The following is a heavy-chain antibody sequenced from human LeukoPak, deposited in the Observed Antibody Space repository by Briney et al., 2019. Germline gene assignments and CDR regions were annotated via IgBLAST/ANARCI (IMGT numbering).Heavy chain of an antibody. CDR2: IHSGGST. CDR3: ATPAPYCSGGSCYWYYGMDV. CDR1: GFTVSSNY. Sequence: PGGSLGLSCAASGFTVSSNYMSWVRQAPGKGLEWVSVIHSGGSTYYADTVKGRFTISRDNSKNTLYLQMNSLRAEDTAVYYCATPAPYCSGGSCYWYYGMDVWGQGTTVTVSS. V-gene: IGHV3-53*01. D-gene: IGHD2-15*01. J-gene: IGHJ6*02.